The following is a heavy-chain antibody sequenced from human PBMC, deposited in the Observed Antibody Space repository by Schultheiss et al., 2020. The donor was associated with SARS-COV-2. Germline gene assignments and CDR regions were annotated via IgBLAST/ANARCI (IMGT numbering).Heavy chain of an antibody. V-gene: IGHV4-34*01. Sequence: SETLSLTCAVYGGSSSGCCWSWIRQPPGKGLEWIGEINHSVSTNYNTSLQSRVTISVDTSKNQFSLKLSSVTAADTAVYYCARGQGRWLRFGFDYWGQGTLVTVSS. CDR3: ARGQGRWLRFGFDY. D-gene: IGHD5-12*01. J-gene: IGHJ4*02. CDR1: GGSSSGCC. CDR2: INHSVST.